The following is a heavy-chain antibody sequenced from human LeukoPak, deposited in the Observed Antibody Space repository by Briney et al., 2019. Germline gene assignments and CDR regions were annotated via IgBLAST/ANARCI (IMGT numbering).Heavy chain of an antibody. V-gene: IGHV3-23*01. CDR1: GFTFSSYA. CDR3: AKVYYDSSGSYYFDY. CDR2: ISGSGGST. D-gene: IGHD3-22*01. J-gene: IGHJ4*02. Sequence: GGSLRLSCAASGFTFSSYAMSWVRQAPGKALEWVSAISGSGGSTYYADSVKGRFTISRDNSKNTLYLQMNSLRAEDTAVYYCAKVYYDSSGSYYFDYWGQGTLVTVSS.